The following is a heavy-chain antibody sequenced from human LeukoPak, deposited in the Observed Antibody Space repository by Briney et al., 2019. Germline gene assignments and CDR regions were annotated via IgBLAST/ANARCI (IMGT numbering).Heavy chain of an antibody. Sequence: PGGSLRLSCAASGFTFSSYGMHWVRQAPGKGLEWVALIWYDGSDKYYADSVKGRFTISRDNSKNTLHLQMNSLRAEDTAVHYCARRRVVIPEGPDYWGQGTLVTVSS. V-gene: IGHV3-33*01. D-gene: IGHD3-10*01. CDR2: IWYDGSDK. CDR1: GFTFSSYG. CDR3: ARRRVVIPEGPDY. J-gene: IGHJ4*02.